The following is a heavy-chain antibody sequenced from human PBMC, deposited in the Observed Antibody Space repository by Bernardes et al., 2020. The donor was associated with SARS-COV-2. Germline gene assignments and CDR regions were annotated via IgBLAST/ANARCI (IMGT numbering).Heavy chain of an antibody. Sequence: SETLSLTCTVSGGALTSNYWTWIRQPPGKGLGWNGYIHYTGATNSNHTLKSRVTISIETSKNQFSLKLKSVTVADTAVYYCSRGLGPYSYDSSGYYYWGQGALVTVSS. D-gene: IGHD3-22*01. J-gene: IGHJ4*02. CDR1: GGALTSNY. CDR3: SRGLGPYSYDSSGYYY. CDR2: IHYTGAT. V-gene: IGHV4-59*01.